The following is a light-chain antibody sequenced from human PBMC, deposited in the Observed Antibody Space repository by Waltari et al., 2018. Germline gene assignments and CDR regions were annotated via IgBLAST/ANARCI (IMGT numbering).Light chain of an antibody. V-gene: IGLV6-57*02. J-gene: IGLJ3*02. CDR2: EDN. CDR1: SGSIASNY. Sequence: NFMLTQPHSVSESPGKTVTISCTGSSGSIASNYVQWYQQRPGSAPTTVIYEDNQRPSGVPDRLSGSIDSSSNSASRTISGLKTEDESDYYCQSYDSSLWVFGGGTKLTVL. CDR3: QSYDSSLWV.